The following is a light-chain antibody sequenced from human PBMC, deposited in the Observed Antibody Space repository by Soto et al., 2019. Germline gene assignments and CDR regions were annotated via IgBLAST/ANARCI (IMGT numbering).Light chain of an antibody. J-gene: IGKJ1*01. CDR1: QSVSSSY. CDR3: QQYGSSPRT. V-gene: IGKV3-20*01. CDR2: GAS. Sequence: EIVLTQSPGTLSLSPGERATLSCRASQSVSSSYLAWYQQKPGQAPRLLIYGASIRATGIPDRFRGSGSGTDFTLTISRLEPEDFAVYYCQQYGSSPRTFGQGTKVEIK.